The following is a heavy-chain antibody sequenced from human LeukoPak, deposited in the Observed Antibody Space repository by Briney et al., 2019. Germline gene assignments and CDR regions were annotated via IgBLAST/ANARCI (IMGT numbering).Heavy chain of an antibody. V-gene: IGHV4-39*01. CDR2: INYSGST. Sequence: SETLSLTCTVSGGSISSYNYYWGWIRQPPGKGLEWVGSINYSGSTYYNTSLKSRVTLSVDTSKNQFSLKLSSVTAADTAVYYCARGNHDYGDYVPLLNLNFDYWGQGTLVTVSS. CDR3: ARGNHDYGDYVPLLNLNFDY. CDR1: GGSISSYNYY. D-gene: IGHD4-17*01. J-gene: IGHJ4*02.